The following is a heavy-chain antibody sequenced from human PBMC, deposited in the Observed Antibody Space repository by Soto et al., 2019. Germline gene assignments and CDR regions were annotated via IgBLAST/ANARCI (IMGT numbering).Heavy chain of an antibody. Sequence: VGSLRLSCAVSGFTFSNYAMHWVRQAPGKGLEWVSGISGGGGSTFYADSVKGRFTISRDNSMNTLYLHVSSLRAEDTAVYYCARDASRDSSARGWFDPWGPGTLVTVSS. V-gene: IGHV3-23*01. CDR3: ARDASRDSSARGWFDP. CDR1: GFTFSNYA. J-gene: IGHJ5*02. CDR2: ISGGGGST. D-gene: IGHD6-13*01.